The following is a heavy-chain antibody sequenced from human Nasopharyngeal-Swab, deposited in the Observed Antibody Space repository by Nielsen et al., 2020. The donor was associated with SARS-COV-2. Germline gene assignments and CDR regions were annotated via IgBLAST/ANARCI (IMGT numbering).Heavy chain of an antibody. J-gene: IGHJ4*02. CDR1: CGSISSYY. V-gene: IGHV4-59*08. Sequence: SETLSLTCTVSCGSISSYYWSWIRQPPGKGLEWIGYIYYSGSTNYNPSLKSRVTISVDTSKNQFSLKLSSVTAADTAVYYCARQLDYYDSSGYYLRYFDYWGQGTLVTVSS. D-gene: IGHD3-22*01. CDR3: ARQLDYYDSSGYYLRYFDY. CDR2: IYYSGST.